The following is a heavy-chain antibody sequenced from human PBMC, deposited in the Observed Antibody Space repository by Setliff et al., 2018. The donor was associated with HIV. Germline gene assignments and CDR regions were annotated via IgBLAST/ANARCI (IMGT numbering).Heavy chain of an antibody. J-gene: IGHJ4*01. V-gene: IGHV3-30*04. D-gene: IGHD6-13*01. CDR3: AREVAADGTYFDF. CDR2: ISYDGSNK. Sequence: GGSLRLSCAASGFTFSNSAMHWVRQAPGKGLGWVAGISYDGSNKYYTDSVKGRFTISRDNSKNTLYLQMNSLRAEDSAVYYCAREVAADGTYFDFWGQGALVTVSS. CDR1: GFTFSNSA.